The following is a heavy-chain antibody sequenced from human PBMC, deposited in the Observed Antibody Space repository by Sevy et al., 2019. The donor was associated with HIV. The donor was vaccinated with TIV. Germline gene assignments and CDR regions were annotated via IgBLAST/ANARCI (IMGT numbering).Heavy chain of an antibody. CDR2: FDPEDGET. V-gene: IGHV1-24*01. J-gene: IGHJ4*02. CDR1: GYTLIEFS. D-gene: IGHD6-25*01. Sequence: AAVKVSCKVSGYTLIEFSMHWVGQAPGKGLEWMGGFDPEDGETIYAQRFQGRVTMTEDTSTDTAYMELSSLRSEDTAVYYCTTGLPGEYVDCRSGYSDYFAYWGQGTLVTVSS. CDR3: TTGLPGEYVDCRSGYSDYFAY.